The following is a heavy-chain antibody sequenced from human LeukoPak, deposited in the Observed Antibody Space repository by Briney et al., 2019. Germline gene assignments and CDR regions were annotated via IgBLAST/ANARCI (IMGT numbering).Heavy chain of an antibody. V-gene: IGHV4-34*01. J-gene: IGHJ6*03. Sequence: SETLSLTCTVSGGSISSYYWSWIRQPPGKGLEWIGEINHSGGTKYNPSLKSRATISVDTSKNQFSLKLSSVTAADTAMYYCARVKDPGGYYYYYYMDVWGKGTTVTVSS. D-gene: IGHD3-16*01. CDR2: INHSGGT. CDR3: ARVKDPGGYYYYYYMDV. CDR1: GGSISSYY.